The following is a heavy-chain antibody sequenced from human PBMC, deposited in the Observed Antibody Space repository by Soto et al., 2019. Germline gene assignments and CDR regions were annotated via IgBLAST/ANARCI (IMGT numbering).Heavy chain of an antibody. CDR1: GGSISSYY. CDR3: ARHTGTMVRGVRGMGFDY. J-gene: IGHJ4*02. Sequence: PSETLSLTCTVSGGSISSYYWSWIRQPPGKGLEWIGYIYYSGSTNYNPSLKSRVTISVDTSKNQFSLKLSSVTAADTAVYYCARHTGTMVRGVRGMGFDYWGQGTLVTVSS. D-gene: IGHD3-10*01. CDR2: IYYSGST. V-gene: IGHV4-59*08.